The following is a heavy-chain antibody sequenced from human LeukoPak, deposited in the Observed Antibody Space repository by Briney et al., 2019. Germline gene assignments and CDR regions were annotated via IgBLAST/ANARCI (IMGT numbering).Heavy chain of an antibody. J-gene: IGHJ2*01. D-gene: IGHD6-13*01. CDR1: GYTFTSYA. CDR3: AGGYSSSWAVLPFDL. V-gene: IGHV1-3*01. Sequence: ASVKVSCKASGYTFTSYAMHWVRQAPGQRLEWMGWINAGNGNTKYSQKFQGRVTITRDTSASTAYMELSGLRSEDTAVYYCAGGYSSSWAVLPFDLWGRGTLVTVSS. CDR2: INAGNGNT.